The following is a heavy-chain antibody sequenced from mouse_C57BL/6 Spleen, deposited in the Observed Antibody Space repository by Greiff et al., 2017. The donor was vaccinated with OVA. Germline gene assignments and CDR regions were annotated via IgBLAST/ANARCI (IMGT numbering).Heavy chain of an antibody. CDR1: GYSFTDYN. D-gene: IGHD1-1*01. Sequence: VQLKESGPELVKPGASVKISCKASGYSFTDYNMNWVKQSNGKSLEWIGVINPNYGTTSYNQKFKGKATLTVDQSSSTAYMQLNSLTSEDSAVYYCASTFITTVVEMGRAMDYWGQGTSVTVSS. CDR2: INPNYGTT. CDR3: ASTFITTVVEMGRAMDY. V-gene: IGHV1-39*01. J-gene: IGHJ4*01.